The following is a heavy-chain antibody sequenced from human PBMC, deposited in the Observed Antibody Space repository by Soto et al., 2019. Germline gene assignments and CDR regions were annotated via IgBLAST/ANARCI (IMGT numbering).Heavy chain of an antibody. CDR2: IYRAGKI. J-gene: IGHJ6*02. V-gene: IGHV3-53*01. D-gene: IGHD2-15*01. CDR1: GFTVRSTY. CDR3: ARDSGLIWGNYGMDV. Sequence: PVGSLRLSGASSGFTVRSTYMTSFRRAPVKGLEWVSVIYRAGKIYYADSVKGRFTTSSDNSQNTWFLQMNSLRAEDTAVYYCARDSGLIWGNYGMDVWGQGTTVTVSS.